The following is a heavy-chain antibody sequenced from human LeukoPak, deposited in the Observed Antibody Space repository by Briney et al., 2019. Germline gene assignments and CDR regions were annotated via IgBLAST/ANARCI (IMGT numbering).Heavy chain of an antibody. CDR3: ATDGAGFDT. CDR2: INMGGTNT. V-gene: IGHV3-11*01. Sequence: PGRSLRLSCAASGFTFNDYYMSWIRQAPGKGLEWLSYINMGGTNTHYADSVKGRFTISRDNAKKSLYLEMNNLRAEDTAVYYCATDGAGFDTWGQGVLVTVSS. J-gene: IGHJ5*02. CDR1: GFTFNDYY.